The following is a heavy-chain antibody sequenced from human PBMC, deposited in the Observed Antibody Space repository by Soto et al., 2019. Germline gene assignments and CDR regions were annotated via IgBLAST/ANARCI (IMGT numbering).Heavy chain of an antibody. CDR1: GFTFSSYG. V-gene: IGHV3-33*01. Sequence: QVQLVESGGGVVQPGRSLRLSCAASGFTFSSYGMHWVRQAPGKGLEWVAVIWYDGSNKYYADSVKGRFTISRDNSKNTLYLQMNSLRAEDTAVYYCARDPAVGTVTPFDYWGQGTLVTVSS. CDR3: ARDPAVGTVTPFDY. CDR2: IWYDGSNK. D-gene: IGHD4-17*01. J-gene: IGHJ4*02.